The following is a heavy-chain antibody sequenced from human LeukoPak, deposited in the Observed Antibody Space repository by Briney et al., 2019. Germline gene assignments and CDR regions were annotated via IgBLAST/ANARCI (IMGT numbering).Heavy chain of an antibody. CDR2: ISYDGSNK. V-gene: IGHV3-30-3*01. J-gene: IGHJ6*02. CDR3: ARESMVRGVRYGMDV. CDR1: GFTFSSYA. Sequence: GGSLRLSCAASGFTFSSYAMHWVRQAPGKGLEWVAVISYDGSNKYYADSVKGRFTISRDNSKNTLYRQMNSLRAEDTAVYYCARESMVRGVRYGMDVWGQGTTVTVSS. D-gene: IGHD3-10*01.